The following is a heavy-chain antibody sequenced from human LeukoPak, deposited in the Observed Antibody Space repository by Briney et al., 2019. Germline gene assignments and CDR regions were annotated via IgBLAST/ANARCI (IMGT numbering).Heavy chain of an antibody. CDR1: GFPFSSYS. Sequence: GGSLRHSFAASGFPFSSYSMNWVRPAPGKGLGWVSSLSSSSSYIYYADSVKGRFTISRDNAKNSLYLQMNSLRAEDTAVYYCARFSGYCSSTSCTPGDWGQGTLVTVSS. D-gene: IGHD2-2*01. V-gene: IGHV3-21*01. CDR2: LSSSSSYI. CDR3: ARFSGYCSSTSCTPGD. J-gene: IGHJ4*02.